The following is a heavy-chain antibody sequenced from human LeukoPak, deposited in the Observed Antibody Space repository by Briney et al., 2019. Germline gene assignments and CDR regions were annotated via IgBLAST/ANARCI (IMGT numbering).Heavy chain of an antibody. CDR3: TTDTEQWLVPFDY. Sequence: PGGSLRLSCAASGFTFSNAWMSWVRQAPGKGLEWVGRIKSKTDGGTTDYAAPVKGRFTISRDGSKNTLYLQMNGLKTEGTAVYYCTTDTEQWLVPFDYWGQGTLVTVSS. CDR2: IKSKTDGGTT. D-gene: IGHD6-19*01. CDR1: GFTFSNAW. V-gene: IGHV3-15*01. J-gene: IGHJ4*02.